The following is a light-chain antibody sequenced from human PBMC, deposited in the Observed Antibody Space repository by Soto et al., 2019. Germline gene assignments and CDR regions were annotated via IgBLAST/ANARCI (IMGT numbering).Light chain of an antibody. Sequence: QSVLTQPASVSGSPGQSITISCTGTSSDVGGYNYVSWYQQHPGKAPKLMIYDVSNRPSGVSNRFSGSKSGNTASLSISGLQAEDEADYYCRSYTSSSIRVFGTGTKVNVL. J-gene: IGLJ1*01. CDR2: DVS. CDR1: SSDVGGYNY. V-gene: IGLV2-14*01. CDR3: RSYTSSSIRV.